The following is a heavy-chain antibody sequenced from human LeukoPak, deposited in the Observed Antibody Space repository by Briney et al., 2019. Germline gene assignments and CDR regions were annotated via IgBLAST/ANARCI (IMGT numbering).Heavy chain of an antibody. J-gene: IGHJ3*02. CDR2: ISAYNGNT. CDR1: GYTFTSYG. V-gene: IGHV1-18*01. Sequence: GASVKVSCKASGYTFTSYGISWVRQAPGQGLEWMGWISAYNGNTNYAQKLQGRVTMTTDTSTSTAYMELRSLRSDDTAVYYCARLYYDFWSGYQYDAFDIWGQGTMVTVSS. D-gene: IGHD3-3*01. CDR3: ARLYYDFWSGYQYDAFDI.